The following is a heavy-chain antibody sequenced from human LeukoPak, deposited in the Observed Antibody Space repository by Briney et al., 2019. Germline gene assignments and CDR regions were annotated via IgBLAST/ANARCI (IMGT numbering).Heavy chain of an antibody. CDR2: IWYDGSDK. Sequence: PGGSLRLSCAASGFNFISYSMSWVRQAPGKGLEWVAVIWYDGSDKYYADSVKGRFTISRDNSKNTLYLQMNSLRAEDTAMYYCATDQGIYWGQGTLVTVSS. CDR3: ATDQGIY. CDR1: GFNFISYS. J-gene: IGHJ4*02. V-gene: IGHV3-33*08.